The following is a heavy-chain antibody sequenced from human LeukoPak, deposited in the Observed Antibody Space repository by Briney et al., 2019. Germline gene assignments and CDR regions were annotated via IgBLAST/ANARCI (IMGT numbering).Heavy chain of an antibody. V-gene: IGHV4-4*07. Sequence: PSETLFLTCTVSGGSISSYYWSWIRQPAGKGLEWIGRIYTSGSTNYNPSLKSRVTMSVDTSKNQFSLKLSSVTAADTAVYYCARDCDILTGDDSGWFDPWGQGTLVTVSS. CDR2: IYTSGST. J-gene: IGHJ5*02. CDR1: GGSISSYY. CDR3: ARDCDILTGDDSGWFDP. D-gene: IGHD3-9*01.